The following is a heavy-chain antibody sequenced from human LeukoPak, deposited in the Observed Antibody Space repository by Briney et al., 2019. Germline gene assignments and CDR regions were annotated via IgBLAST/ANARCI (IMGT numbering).Heavy chain of an antibody. V-gene: IGHV3-21*01. D-gene: IGHD3-10*01. Sequence: GGSLRLSCAASGFTVSSNYMSWVRQAPGKGLEWVSSISSSSSYIYYADSVKGRFTISRDNAKNSLYLQMNSLRAEDTAVYYCATRYYYGSGSYPFDYWGQGTLVTVSS. CDR2: ISSSSSYI. CDR1: GFTVSSNY. CDR3: ATRYYYGSGSYPFDY. J-gene: IGHJ4*02.